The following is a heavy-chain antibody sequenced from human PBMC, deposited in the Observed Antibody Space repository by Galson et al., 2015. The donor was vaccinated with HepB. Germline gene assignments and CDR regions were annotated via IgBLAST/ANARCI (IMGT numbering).Heavy chain of an antibody. CDR2: ISGGADIT. V-gene: IGHV3-23*01. Sequence: SLRLSCAASGFTFYMYAMSWVRQAPGKGLEWVSSISGGADITRYADSVKGRFTISRDNSKNTLYLQMNSLRAEDTAVYYCAKDPRIAAAGDTHYYDYGMDVWGQGTTVTVSS. D-gene: IGHD6-13*01. CDR1: GFTFYMYA. CDR3: AKDPRIAAAGDTHYYDYGMDV. J-gene: IGHJ6*02.